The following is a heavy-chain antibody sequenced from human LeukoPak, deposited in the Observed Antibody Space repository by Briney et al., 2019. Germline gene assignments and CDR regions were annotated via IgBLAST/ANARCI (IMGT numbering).Heavy chain of an antibody. J-gene: IGHJ4*02. CDR3: AMSGSYYPPLGY. CDR2: IKQDGSEK. V-gene: IGHV3-7*01. CDR1: GFTFSSYW. D-gene: IGHD1-26*01. Sequence: GGSLRLSCAASGFTFSSYWISWVRQAPGKGLEWVANIKQDGSEKYYVDSVKGRFTISRDNAKNSLYLQMNSLRAEDTAVYYCAMSGSYYPPLGYWGQGTLVTVSS.